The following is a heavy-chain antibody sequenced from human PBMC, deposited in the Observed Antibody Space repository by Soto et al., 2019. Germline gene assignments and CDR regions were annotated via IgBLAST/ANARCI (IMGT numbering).Heavy chain of an antibody. CDR2: MNPNSGNT. D-gene: IGHD2-8*01. Sequence: QVQLVQSGAEVKKPGASVKVSCKASGYTFTSYDINWVRQATGQGLEWMGWMNPNSGNTGYAQKFQGRVTMTRNTSISTAYMELSSLRSEATAVYYCARAVGQYCTNGVCGWFDPWGQGTLVTVSS. J-gene: IGHJ5*02. CDR3: ARAVGQYCTNGVCGWFDP. V-gene: IGHV1-8*01. CDR1: GYTFTSYD.